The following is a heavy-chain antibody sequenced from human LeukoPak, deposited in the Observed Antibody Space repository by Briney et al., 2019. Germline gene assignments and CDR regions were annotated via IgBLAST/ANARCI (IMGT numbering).Heavy chain of an antibody. CDR3: AAYYYGSPYYFDY. D-gene: IGHD3-10*01. V-gene: IGHV4-39*02. Sequence: SETLSLTCTVSGGSISSSASYWAWIRQPPGKGLEWIANVYYNGDTYYKSSLYSRVTISADTSKNHFSLNLSSVTAADTAVYYCAAYYYGSPYYFDYWGQGALVTVSS. J-gene: IGHJ4*02. CDR1: GGSISSSASY. CDR2: VYYNGDT.